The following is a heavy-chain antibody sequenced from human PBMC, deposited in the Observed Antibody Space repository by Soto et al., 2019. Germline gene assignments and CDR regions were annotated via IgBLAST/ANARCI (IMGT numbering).Heavy chain of an antibody. Sequence: GESLKISSQGSGYSFTSYWFGWVRQRPGKGLEWMGRINPSDSYTTYSPSFQGHVTISTDKSFSTAYLQWSGLKTSDTAMYYCARLGYCTGTSCYTFDSWGQGTLVTVSS. V-gene: IGHV5-10-1*01. CDR2: INPSDSYT. CDR3: ARLGYCTGTSCYTFDS. CDR1: GYSFTSYW. D-gene: IGHD2-2*02. J-gene: IGHJ4*02.